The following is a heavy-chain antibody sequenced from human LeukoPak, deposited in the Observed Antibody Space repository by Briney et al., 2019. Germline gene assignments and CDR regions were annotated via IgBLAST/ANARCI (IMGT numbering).Heavy chain of an antibody. CDR2: LSSSGSAF. CDR3: ATSPVYSYGHPYYFDY. V-gene: IGHV3-48*03. D-gene: IGHD5-18*01. Sequence: GGSLTLSCEDSGFTFRSYEMNWVRQAPGKGLEWIAYLSSSGSAFSYADSVKGRFTIARDNAKNSLYLQMDSLRAEDTAVYYCATSPVYSYGHPYYFDYWGQGTLVTVSS. J-gene: IGHJ4*02. CDR1: GFTFRSYE.